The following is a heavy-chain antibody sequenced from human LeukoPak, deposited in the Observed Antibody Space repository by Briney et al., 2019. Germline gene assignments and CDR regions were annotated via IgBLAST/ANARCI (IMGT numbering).Heavy chain of an antibody. CDR2: VYHSGST. Sequence: PSGTLSLTCAVSGGSISSSYWWSWVRQPPGKGLEWIGEVYHSGSTNYSPSLKSRVTISVDTSKNQFSLKLSSVTAADTAVYYCARAGDTAMADWGQGTLVTVSS. CDR3: ARAGDTAMAD. V-gene: IGHV4-4*02. D-gene: IGHD5-18*01. J-gene: IGHJ4*02. CDR1: GGSISSSYW.